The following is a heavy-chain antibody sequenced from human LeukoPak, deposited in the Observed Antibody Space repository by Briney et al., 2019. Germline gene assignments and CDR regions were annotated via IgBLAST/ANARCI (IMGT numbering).Heavy chain of an antibody. J-gene: IGHJ4*02. D-gene: IGHD3-10*01. V-gene: IGHV3-30*03. CDR1: GLTFTSYG. CDR3: ARDLSPVVRASPMGY. CDR2: ITYDGYYK. Sequence: GGSLRLSCAASGLTFTSYGMHWVRQAPGKGLEWVALITYDGYYKYYSDSVKGRFTISSDTSKNTMYLQMNSLRAEDTAVYYCARDLSPVVRASPMGYWGQGTLVTVSS.